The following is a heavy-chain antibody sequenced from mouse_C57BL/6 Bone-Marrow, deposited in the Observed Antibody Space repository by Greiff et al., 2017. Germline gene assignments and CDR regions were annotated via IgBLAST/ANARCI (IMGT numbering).Heavy chain of an antibody. CDR3: ARHDYYGSSDLDY. J-gene: IGHJ2*01. D-gene: IGHD1-1*01. CDR1: GYTFTSYW. CDR2: IYPGSGST. Sequence: VQLQQPGAELVKPGASVKMSCKASGYTFTSYWITWVKQRPGQGLEWIGDIYPGSGSTNYNEKFKSKATLTVDTSSSTAYMQLSSLTSEDSAVYYCARHDYYGSSDLDYWGQGTTLTVSS. V-gene: IGHV1-55*01.